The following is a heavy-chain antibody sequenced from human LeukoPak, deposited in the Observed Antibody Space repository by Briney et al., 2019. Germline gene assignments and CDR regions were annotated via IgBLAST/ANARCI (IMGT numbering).Heavy chain of an antibody. D-gene: IGHD3-10*01. J-gene: IGHJ5*02. CDR1: GGSISSGGYY. CDR2: IYYSGST. Sequence: PSETLSLTCTVSGGSISSGGYYWSWISQHPGKGLEWIGYIYYSGSTYYNPSLKSRVTISVDTSKNQFSLKLSSVTAADTAVYYCANYGSGSYRFDPWGQGTLVTVSS. V-gene: IGHV4-31*03. CDR3: ANYGSGSYRFDP.